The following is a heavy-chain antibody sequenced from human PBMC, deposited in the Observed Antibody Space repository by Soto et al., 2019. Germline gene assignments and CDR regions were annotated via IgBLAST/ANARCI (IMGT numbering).Heavy chain of an antibody. J-gene: IGHJ4*02. CDR1: GFTFDDYA. CDR3: AKGGPDGFCSGGRCYFDY. Sequence: DVQLVESGGGLVQPGRSLRLSCAASGFTFDDYAMHWVRRVPGKGLEWASSISWNSNIIGYADSVKGRFTISRDNAKNSLYLQMNSLRPEDTALYYCAKGGPDGFCSGGRCYFDYWGQGTLVTVSS. D-gene: IGHD2-15*01. V-gene: IGHV3-9*01. CDR2: ISWNSNII.